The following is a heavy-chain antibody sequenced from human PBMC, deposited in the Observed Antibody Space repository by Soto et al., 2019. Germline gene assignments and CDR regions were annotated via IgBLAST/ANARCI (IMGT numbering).Heavy chain of an antibody. V-gene: IGHV3-73*01. D-gene: IGHD1-26*01. CDR1: GFTFSGSA. CDR3: TRRDIVGATTYYYYMDV. J-gene: IGHJ6*03. Sequence: GGSLRLSCAASGFTFSGSAMHWVRQASGKGLEWVGRIRSKANSYATAYAASVKGRFTISRDDSKNTAYLQMNSLKTEDTAVYYCTRRDIVGATTYYYYMDVWAKGPRSPSP. CDR2: IRSKANSYAT.